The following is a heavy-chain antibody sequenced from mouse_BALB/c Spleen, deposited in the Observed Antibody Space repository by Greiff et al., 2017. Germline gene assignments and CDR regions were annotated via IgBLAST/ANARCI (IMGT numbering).Heavy chain of an antibody. CDR3: ARRVSGTYYAMDY. D-gene: IGHD6-2*01. J-gene: IGHJ4*01. Sequence: QVQLQQSGAELVRPGTSVKVSCKASGYAFTNYLIEWVKQRPGQGLEWIGVINPGSGGTNYNEKFKGKATLTADKSSSTAYMQLSSLTSEDSAVYFWARRVSGTYYAMDYWGQGTSVTVSS. CDR2: INPGSGGT. CDR1: GYAFTNYL. V-gene: IGHV1-54*01.